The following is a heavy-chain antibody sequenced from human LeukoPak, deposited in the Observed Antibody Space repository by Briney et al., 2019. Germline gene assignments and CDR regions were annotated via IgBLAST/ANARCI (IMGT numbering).Heavy chain of an antibody. CDR3: TTRPPPNGDYPFDY. Sequence: GGSLRLSCAASGFCFSDGWMTCVSQAPEKWLELVGCIKSKTDGRKKDYAAPVRGRLIISRDDSKNTLYLQMNSLETDDTAVYYCTTRPPPNGDYPFDYWGQGALVTVSS. D-gene: IGHD4-17*01. J-gene: IGHJ4*02. CDR2: IKSKTDGRKK. CDR1: GFCFSDGW. V-gene: IGHV3-15*01.